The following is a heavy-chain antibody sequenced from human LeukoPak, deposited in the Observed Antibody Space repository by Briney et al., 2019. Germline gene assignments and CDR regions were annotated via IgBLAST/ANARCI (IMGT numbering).Heavy chain of an antibody. Sequence: GASVKVSCKASGYTFTSYYMHWVRQAPGQGLEWMGLINPSGGSASYAQKFQGRVTMTRDTSTSTVYMELSSLRSEDTAVYYCARVYGPHGPYYYYYYGMDVWGQGTTVTVSS. V-gene: IGHV1-46*01. CDR3: ARVYGPHGPYYYYYYGMDV. J-gene: IGHJ6*02. CDR2: INPSGGSA. D-gene: IGHD3-16*01. CDR1: GYTFTSYY.